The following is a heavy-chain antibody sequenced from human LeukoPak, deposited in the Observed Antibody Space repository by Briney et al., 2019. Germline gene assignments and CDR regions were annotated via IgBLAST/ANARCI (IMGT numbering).Heavy chain of an antibody. Sequence: GESLKISCKGSGYSFTSYWIGWVRQLPGKGLEWMGIIYPGDSDTRYSPSFQGQVTISADKSISTAYLQWSSLKASDTAMYYCARLLLFGEVLSLEQYFDYWGQGTLVTVSS. V-gene: IGHV5-51*01. CDR3: ARLLLFGEVLSLEQYFDY. CDR1: GYSFTSYW. D-gene: IGHD3-10*01. J-gene: IGHJ4*02. CDR2: IYPGDSDT.